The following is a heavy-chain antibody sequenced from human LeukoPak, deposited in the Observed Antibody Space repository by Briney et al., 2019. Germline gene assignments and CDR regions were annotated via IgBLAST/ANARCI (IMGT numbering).Heavy chain of an antibody. CDR2: IDYSGTT. CDR3: ARHEAIGGSRY. V-gene: IGHV4-39*07. D-gene: IGHD1-26*01. CDR1: GDSSSNSIYY. Sequence: PSETLSLTCTVSGDSSSNSIYYWGWIRQPPGKGLEWIGTIDYSGTTYYNPSLKSRATISIDTSKNQFSLKLSSVTAADTAVYYCARHEAIGGSRYWGRGTLVTVSS. J-gene: IGHJ4*02.